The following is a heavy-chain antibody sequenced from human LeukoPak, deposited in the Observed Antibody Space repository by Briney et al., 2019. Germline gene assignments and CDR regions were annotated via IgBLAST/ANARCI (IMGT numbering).Heavy chain of an antibody. Sequence: SETLSLTCAVSGGSIVSSDWWSWVRQPPGKGLEWIGEIYHSGITNYNPSLRSRLTISADTSKNLFSLKLGSVAAADTAVYYCARSSDYQGSKRALGHYWGQGTLVTVSS. CDR2: IYHSGIT. CDR3: ARSSDYQGSKRALGHY. CDR1: GGSIVSSDW. J-gene: IGHJ4*02. D-gene: IGHD3-10*01. V-gene: IGHV4-4*02.